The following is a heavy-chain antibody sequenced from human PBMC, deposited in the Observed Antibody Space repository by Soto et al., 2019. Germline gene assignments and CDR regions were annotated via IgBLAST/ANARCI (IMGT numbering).Heavy chain of an antibody. CDR1: GGTFSSYA. J-gene: IGHJ4*02. Sequence: GASVKVSCKASGGTFSSYAISWVRQAPGQGLEWMGGIIPIFGTANYAQKFQGRVTITADESTSTAYMELSRLRSDDTAVYYCARGIVVTGLSPHWDYWGQGTLVTVSS. CDR3: ARGIVVTGLSPHWDY. V-gene: IGHV1-69*13. D-gene: IGHD6-19*01. CDR2: IIPIFGTA.